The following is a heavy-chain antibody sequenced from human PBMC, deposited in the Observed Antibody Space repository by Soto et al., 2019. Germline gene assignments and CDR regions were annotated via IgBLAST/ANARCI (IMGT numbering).Heavy chain of an antibody. CDR3: ARANYYDSSGYYPTNLDY. D-gene: IGHD3-22*01. J-gene: IGHJ4*02. Sequence: PSETLSLTCTVSGGSISSGDYYWSWIRQPPGKGLEWIGYIYYSGSTYYNPSLKSRVTISVDTSKNQFSLKLSSVTAADTAVYYCARANYYDSSGYYPTNLDYWGQGTLVTVSS. V-gene: IGHV4-30-4*01. CDR1: GGSISSGDYY. CDR2: IYYSGST.